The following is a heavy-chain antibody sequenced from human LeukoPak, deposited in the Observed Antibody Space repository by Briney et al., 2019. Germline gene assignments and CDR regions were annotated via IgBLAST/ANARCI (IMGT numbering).Heavy chain of an antibody. V-gene: IGHV3-43*02. CDR1: GFTFDDYA. Sequence: PGGSLRLSCTASGFTFDDYAMHWVRQTPGKGLEWVSLISGNGENTYYADSVKGRFTISRDTSKNSLYLQMNSLRTEDTAFYSCAKGRRDNSTYGTFDSWGQGTPVTVSS. D-gene: IGHD4-17*01. CDR2: ISGNGENT. CDR3: AKGRRDNSTYGTFDS. J-gene: IGHJ4*02.